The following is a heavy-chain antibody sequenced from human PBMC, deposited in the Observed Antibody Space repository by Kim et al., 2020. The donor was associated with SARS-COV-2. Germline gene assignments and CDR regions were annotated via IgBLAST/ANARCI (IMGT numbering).Heavy chain of an antibody. Sequence: SETLSLTCTVSGVSISSYYWSWIRQPPGKGLAWIGYIYSSGSTNYNPSVKSRVTISVDTSKNQFSLKLSAVTAADTAVYFCARHGATAGTARGFDPWGQGTLVTVSS. D-gene: IGHD6-13*01. CDR1: GVSISSYY. CDR3: ARHGATAGTARGFDP. CDR2: IYSSGST. J-gene: IGHJ5*02. V-gene: IGHV4-59*08.